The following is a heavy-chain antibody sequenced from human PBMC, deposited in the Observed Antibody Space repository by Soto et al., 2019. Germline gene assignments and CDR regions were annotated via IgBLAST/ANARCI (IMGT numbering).Heavy chain of an antibody. CDR2: ISAYNGKT. J-gene: IGHJ4*02. D-gene: IGHD3-22*01. CDR1: GYTFTSYG. Sequence: ASVKVSCKASGYTFTSYGISWVRQAPGQGLEWMGWISAYNGKTDYAQKLQGRVTMTTDTSTSTAYMELRSLRSDDTAVYYCARLSLQYYYGSREDPNFDYWGQGTLVTV. V-gene: IGHV1-18*04. CDR3: ARLSLQYYYGSREDPNFDY.